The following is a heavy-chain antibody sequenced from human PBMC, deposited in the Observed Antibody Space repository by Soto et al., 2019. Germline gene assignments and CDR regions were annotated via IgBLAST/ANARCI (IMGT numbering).Heavy chain of an antibody. D-gene: IGHD2-15*01. CDR2: ISYDGSNK. CDR3: ARAGPTRYCSGGSCYFWQPSYFQY. CDR1: GFTLSSYA. V-gene: IGHV3-30-3*01. J-gene: IGHJ1*01. Sequence: GGSLRLSCAASGFTLSSYAMHWVRQAPGKGLEWVAVISYDGSNKYYADSVKGRFTISRDNSKNTLYLQTNSLRAEDTAVYYCARAGPTRYCSGGSCYFWQPSYFQYSGPGTLLTVSS.